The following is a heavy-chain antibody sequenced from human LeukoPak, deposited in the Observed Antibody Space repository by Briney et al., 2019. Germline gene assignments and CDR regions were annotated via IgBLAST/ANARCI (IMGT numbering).Heavy chain of an antibody. Sequence: ASVKVSCKASGYTFTSYDINWVRQATGQGLEWMGWMNPNSGNTGYAQKFQGRVTMTRNTSISTAYMELSSLRSEDTAVYYCATEYCTNGVCYTTGFDYWGQGTLVTVSS. J-gene: IGHJ4*02. CDR3: ATEYCTNGVCYTTGFDY. CDR1: GYTFTSYD. CDR2: MNPNSGNT. V-gene: IGHV1-8*01. D-gene: IGHD2-8*01.